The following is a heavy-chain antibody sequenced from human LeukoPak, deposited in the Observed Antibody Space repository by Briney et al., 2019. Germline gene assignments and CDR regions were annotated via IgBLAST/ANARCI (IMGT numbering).Heavy chain of an antibody. CDR1: GFSFSAYW. D-gene: IGHD2-2*01. Sequence: GGSLRLSXSASGFSFSAYWMSWVRQAPGKGLEWVANIKQDGSEEHYVDSVKGRFTISRDNAENSLYLQMNSLRAEDTAVYYCARDTPGEESHWGQGTLVTVSS. V-gene: IGHV3-7*01. J-gene: IGHJ4*02. CDR3: ARDTPGEESH. CDR2: IKQDGSEE.